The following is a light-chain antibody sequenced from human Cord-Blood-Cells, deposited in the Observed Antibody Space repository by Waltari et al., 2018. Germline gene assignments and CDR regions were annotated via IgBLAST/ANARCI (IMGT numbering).Light chain of an antibody. CDR2: EVS. V-gene: IGLV2-8*01. Sequence: QSALTQPPSASGSPGQSVTISCTGTSSDVGGYNYVSGYQQHPDKAPKLMIYEVSKRPSGVPDRFSGSKSGNTASLTVSGLQAEDEAHYYCSSYAGSNNLVFGGGTKLTVL. CDR3: SSYAGSNNLV. CDR1: SSDVGGYNY. J-gene: IGLJ2*01.